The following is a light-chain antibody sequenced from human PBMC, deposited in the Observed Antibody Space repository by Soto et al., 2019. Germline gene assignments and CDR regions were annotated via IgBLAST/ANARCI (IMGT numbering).Light chain of an antibody. V-gene: IGLV1-47*01. Sequence: QSVLTQPPSASGTPGQRVTISCSGSSSNIGSNYVYWYQQLPGTVPQLLIYRNSARPSGVPDRFSGSKSGTSASLAISGLRSEDEADYYCAALDDSLSGVVFGGGTKLTVL. CDR3: AALDDSLSGVV. CDR1: SSNIGSNY. CDR2: RNS. J-gene: IGLJ2*01.